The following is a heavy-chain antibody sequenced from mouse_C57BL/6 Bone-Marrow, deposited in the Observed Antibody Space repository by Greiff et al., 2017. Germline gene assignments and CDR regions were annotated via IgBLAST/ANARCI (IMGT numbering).Heavy chain of an antibody. CDR3: ARRGLDYFDY. CDR2: ISNGGGST. Sequence: EVKLVESGGGLVQPGGSLKLSCAASGFTFSDYYMYWVRQTPEKRLEWVAYISNGGGSTYYPDTVKGRFTISRDNAKNTLYLQMSRLKSEDTAMYYCARRGLDYFDYWGQGTTLTVSS. V-gene: IGHV5-12*01. D-gene: IGHD2-2*01. CDR1: GFTFSDYY. J-gene: IGHJ2*01.